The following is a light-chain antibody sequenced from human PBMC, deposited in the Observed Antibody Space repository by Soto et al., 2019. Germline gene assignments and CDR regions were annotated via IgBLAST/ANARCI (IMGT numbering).Light chain of an antibody. CDR3: QQRSNRFT. CDR2: DAS. CDR1: QSVSSY. V-gene: IGKV3-11*01. J-gene: IGKJ3*01. Sequence: EIVLTQSPATLSLSPGDRATLSCRASQSVSSYLAWYQQKPGQAPRLLIYDASNRATGIPARFSGSGSGTDFTLTISSLEPEDSAVYYCQQRSNRFTFGPGTKVDIK.